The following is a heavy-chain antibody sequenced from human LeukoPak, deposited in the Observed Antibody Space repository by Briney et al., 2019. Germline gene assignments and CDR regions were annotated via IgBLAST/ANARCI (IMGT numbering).Heavy chain of an antibody. CDR3: ARSIYPYYDYVWGSSPHAFDI. V-gene: IGHV1-69*13. D-gene: IGHD3-16*01. J-gene: IGHJ3*02. CDR2: IIPIFGTA. CDR1: GGTFSSYA. Sequence: SVKVSCRASGGTFSSYAISWVRQAPGQGLEWMGGIIPIFGTANYAQKFQGRVTITADESTSTAYMELSSLRSEDTAVYYCARSIYPYYDYVWGSSPHAFDIWGQGTMVTVSS.